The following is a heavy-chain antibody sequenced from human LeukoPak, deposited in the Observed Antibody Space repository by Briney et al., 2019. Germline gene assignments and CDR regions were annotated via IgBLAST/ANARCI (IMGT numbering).Heavy chain of an antibody. Sequence: SSETLSLTCAAYGGSFSGYYWSWIRQPPGKGLEWIGEINHSGSTNYNPSLKSRVTISVDTSKNQFSLKLSSVIAADTAVYYCARPQRGYWGQGTLVTVSS. CDR1: GGSFSGYY. CDR2: INHSGST. D-gene: IGHD2-2*01. V-gene: IGHV4-34*01. J-gene: IGHJ4*02. CDR3: ARPQRGY.